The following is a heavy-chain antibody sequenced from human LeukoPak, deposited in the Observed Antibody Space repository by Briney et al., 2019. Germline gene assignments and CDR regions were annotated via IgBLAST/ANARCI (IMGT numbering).Heavy chain of an antibody. CDR1: GGSISSGGFY. V-gene: IGHV4-31*03. CDR3: ARDSDSYGFVDY. CDR2: IYYSGST. D-gene: IGHD5-18*01. Sequence: SETLSLTCSVSGGSISSGGFYWSWIRQHPGKGPEWIGYIYYSGSTYYNPSLKSRVAISVDTSKNQFSLKLSSVTAADTAVYYCARDSDSYGFVDYWGQGTLVTVSS. J-gene: IGHJ4*02.